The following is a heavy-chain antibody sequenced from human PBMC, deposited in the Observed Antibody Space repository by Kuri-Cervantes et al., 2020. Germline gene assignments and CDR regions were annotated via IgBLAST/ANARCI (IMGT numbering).Heavy chain of an antibody. CDR1: GGPFSDYY. V-gene: IGHV4-34*12. Sequence: GSLRLSCAVYGGPFSDYYWTWIRQPPGKGLEWIGEIIHSGSTDYNPSLKSRVTMSIDTSKDQFSLNLSSVTAADTAVYYCARIDYYDSSGGFDPWGQGTLVTVSS. CDR2: IIHSGST. D-gene: IGHD3-22*01. CDR3: ARIDYYDSSGGFDP. J-gene: IGHJ5*02.